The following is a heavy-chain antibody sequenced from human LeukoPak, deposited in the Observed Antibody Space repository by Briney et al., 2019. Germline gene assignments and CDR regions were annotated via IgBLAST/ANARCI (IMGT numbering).Heavy chain of an antibody. CDR3: ARDPDLYCSSTSCLYGMDV. D-gene: IGHD2-2*01. CDR2: IIPIFGTA. V-gene: IGHV1-69*13. J-gene: IGHJ6*02. CDR1: GGTFSSYA. Sequence: ASVKVSCKASGGTFSSYAISWVRQAPGQGLEWMGGIIPIFGTANYAQKFQGRVMITADESTSTAYMELSSLRSEDTAVYYCARDPDLYCSSTSCLYGMDVWGQGTTVTVSS.